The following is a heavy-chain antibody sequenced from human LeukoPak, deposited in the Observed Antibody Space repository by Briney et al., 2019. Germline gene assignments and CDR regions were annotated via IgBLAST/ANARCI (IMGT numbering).Heavy chain of an antibody. Sequence: SETLSLTCAVYGGSFSGYYWSWIRQPPGKGLEWIGEINHSGSTNYNPSLKSRVTISVDTSKNQFSLKLSSVTAADTAVYYCARHDRRIQLWTTPYSFDYWGQGTLVTVSS. CDR2: INHSGST. V-gene: IGHV4-34*01. J-gene: IGHJ4*02. CDR1: GGSFSGYY. CDR3: ARHDRRIQLWTTPYSFDY. D-gene: IGHD5-18*01.